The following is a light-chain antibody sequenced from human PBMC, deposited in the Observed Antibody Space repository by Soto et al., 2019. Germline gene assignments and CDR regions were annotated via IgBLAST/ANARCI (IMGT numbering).Light chain of an antibody. CDR3: HQYYNLPIT. CDR1: QDISNY. V-gene: IGKV1-33*01. CDR2: DAS. Sequence: DIQMTQSPSSLSASVGDRVTITCQASQDISNYLNWYQQKPGKAPKLLIYDASNLETGVPSRFSGSGSGTSFSFTISSLQPEDIATYYWHQYYNLPITFGQGTKLEIK. J-gene: IGKJ5*01.